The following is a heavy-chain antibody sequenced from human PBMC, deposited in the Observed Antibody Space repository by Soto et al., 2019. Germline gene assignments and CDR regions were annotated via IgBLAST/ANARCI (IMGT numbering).Heavy chain of an antibody. CDR2: ISYDGSNK. D-gene: IGHD3-10*01. CDR3: ARDIFPGRFGELSGGFDY. Sequence: GGSLRLSCAASGFTFSSYAMHWVRQAPGKGLEWVAVISYDGSNKYYADSVKGRFTISRDNSKNTLYLQMNSLRAEDTAVYYCARDIFPGRFGELSGGFDYWGQGTLVTVSS. V-gene: IGHV3-30-3*01. CDR1: GFTFSSYA. J-gene: IGHJ4*02.